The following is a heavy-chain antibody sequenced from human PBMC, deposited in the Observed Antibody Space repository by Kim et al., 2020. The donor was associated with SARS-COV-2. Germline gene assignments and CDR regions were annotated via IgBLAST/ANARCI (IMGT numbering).Heavy chain of an antibody. CDR3: ARTIYGSGGYYPGGYYYYGMDV. Sequence: GESLKISCKGSGYSFTSYWIGWVRQMPGKGLEWMGIIYSGDSDTRYIPSFQGQVTISADKSISTAYLQWSSLKASDTAMYYCARTIYGSGGYYPGGYYYYGMDVWGQGTTVSVSS. V-gene: IGHV5-51*01. J-gene: IGHJ6*02. CDR1: GYSFTSYW. D-gene: IGHD3-10*01. CDR2: IYSGDSDT.